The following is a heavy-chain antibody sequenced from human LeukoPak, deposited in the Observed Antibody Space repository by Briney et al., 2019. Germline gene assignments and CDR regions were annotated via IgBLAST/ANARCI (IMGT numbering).Heavy chain of an antibody. D-gene: IGHD6-19*01. J-gene: IGHJ3*02. CDR2: IKQDGSET. V-gene: IGHV3-7*03. CDR1: RFIFTTYW. CDR3: ASSVFSFSGSQWDPFDI. Sequence: GGSLRLSCAAPRFIFTTYWMTWVRHAPGKGLEWVANIKQDGSETYYVDSVKGRFTNFREHTKNSLYLQKINLRAEDTAMYYCASSVFSFSGSQWDPFDIWGQGTMVTVSS.